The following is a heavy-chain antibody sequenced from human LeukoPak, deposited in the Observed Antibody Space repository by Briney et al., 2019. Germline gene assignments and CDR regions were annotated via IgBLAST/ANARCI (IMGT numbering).Heavy chain of an antibody. CDR2: INPNSGDT. CDR3: ARGLVGNN. Sequence: ASVKVSCKASGYSFTGYYMHWVRQAPGPGLEWMGWINPNSGDTKYAQKFQGRVTMTRDTSISTAYMELSRLRSDDTAVYYCARGLVGNNWGQGTLVTVSS. D-gene: IGHD1/OR15-1a*01. J-gene: IGHJ4*02. CDR1: GYSFTGYY. V-gene: IGHV1-2*02.